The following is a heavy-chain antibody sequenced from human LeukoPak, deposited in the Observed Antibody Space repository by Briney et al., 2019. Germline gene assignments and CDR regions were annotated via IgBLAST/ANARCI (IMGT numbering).Heavy chain of an antibody. CDR3: AKDLTRFCSSATCSDFDY. Sequence: PGGSLRLSCAASGFTFSSYGMHWVRQAPGKGLEWVAFIRYDGSNKYYTDSVKGQFTISRDNSKNTLFLQMNSLRAEDTAVYYCAKDLTRFCSSATCSDFDYWGQGTLVTVSS. CDR2: IRYDGSNK. V-gene: IGHV3-30*02. J-gene: IGHJ4*02. CDR1: GFTFSSYG. D-gene: IGHD2-2*01.